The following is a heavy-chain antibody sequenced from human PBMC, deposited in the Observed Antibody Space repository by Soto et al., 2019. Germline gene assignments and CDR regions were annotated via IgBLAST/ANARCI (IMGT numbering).Heavy chain of an antibody. CDR2: MNPNSGNT. CDR3: ARRVAVAGRRQRYYFDY. CDR1: GYTFTSYD. Sequence: QVQLVQSGAEVKKPGASVKVSCKASGYTFTSYDINWVRQATGQGLEWMGWMNPNSGNTGYAQKLQGRVTMTRNTAISTAYMELSSLRSEDTAVYYCARRVAVAGRRQRYYFDYWGQGTLVTVSA. J-gene: IGHJ4*02. D-gene: IGHD6-19*01. V-gene: IGHV1-8*01.